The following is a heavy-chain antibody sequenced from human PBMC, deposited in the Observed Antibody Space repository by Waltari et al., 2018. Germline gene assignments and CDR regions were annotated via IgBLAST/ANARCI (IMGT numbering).Heavy chain of an antibody. Sequence: QVQLVQSGAEVKKPGASVKVSCKVSGYTLTELSMHWVRQAPGKGLEWMGGFEAEDGKTIYAQKFQGRVTMTEDTSTDTAYMELSSLRSEDTAVYYCATVGFWSTYYYYGMDVWGQGTTVTVSS. V-gene: IGHV1-24*01. CDR3: ATVGFWSTYYYYGMDV. CDR1: GYTLTELS. J-gene: IGHJ6*02. CDR2: FEAEDGKT. D-gene: IGHD3-3*01.